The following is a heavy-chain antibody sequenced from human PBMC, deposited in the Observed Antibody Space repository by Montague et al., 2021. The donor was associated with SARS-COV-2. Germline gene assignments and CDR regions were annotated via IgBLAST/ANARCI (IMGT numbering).Heavy chain of an antibody. V-gene: IGHV4-39*01. CDR1: GGSITRSSYY. Sequence: SETLSLTCTVSGGSITRSSYYWGWIRQPPGKGLEWIGSIYYSGSTYYNPSLKSRVTISVDTSKNQFSLKLSSVTAADTAVYYCARLAPDSGSPNGYYYNGMDVWGQGTTVTVSS. J-gene: IGHJ6*02. CDR2: IYYSGST. D-gene: IGHD1-26*01. CDR3: ARLAPDSGSPNGYYYNGMDV.